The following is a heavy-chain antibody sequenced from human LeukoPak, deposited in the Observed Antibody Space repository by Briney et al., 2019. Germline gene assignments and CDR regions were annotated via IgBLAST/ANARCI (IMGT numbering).Heavy chain of an antibody. J-gene: IGHJ5*02. V-gene: IGHV1-69*06. CDR1: GGTFNSYA. CDR2: IIPIFGTT. D-gene: IGHD2-15*01. Sequence: ASVKVSCKASGGTFNSYAISWVRQAPGQGLEWMGGIIPIFGTTNYARKFRGRVTLTADKSTRTAYMELSSLRSEDTAVYYCAREGGTVGGTDNWFDPWGQGTLVTVSS. CDR3: AREGGTVGGTDNWFDP.